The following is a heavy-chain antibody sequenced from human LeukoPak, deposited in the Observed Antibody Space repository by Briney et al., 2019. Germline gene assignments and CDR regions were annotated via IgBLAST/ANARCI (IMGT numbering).Heavy chain of an antibody. V-gene: IGHV3-53*01. CDR2: IYSGGST. D-gene: IGHD3-22*01. CDR1: GFTVSNNY. Sequence: GGSLRLSCAASGFTVSNNYMSWVRQAPGKGLEWVSLIYSGGSTYYADSVKGRFTISRDSSKNTPSLQMNSLRAEDTAVYYCAKDNYYDSSGYYGEYFQHWGQGTLVTVSS. CDR3: AKDNYYDSSGYYGEYFQH. J-gene: IGHJ1*01.